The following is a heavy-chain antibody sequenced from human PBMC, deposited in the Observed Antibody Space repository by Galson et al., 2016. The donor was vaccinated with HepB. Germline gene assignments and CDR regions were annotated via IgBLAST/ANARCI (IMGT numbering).Heavy chain of an antibody. Sequence: SLRLSCAASGFSFSTYGMNWVRQAPGKGLEWLSYISGSSSNIYYADSVQGRFTISRDNDKNSLHLQMNSLRDEDTAVYYCARYYDSSGYCSQHCGMDVWGQGTTVTVS. V-gene: IGHV3-48*02. D-gene: IGHD3-22*01. CDR1: GFSFSTYG. J-gene: IGHJ6*02. CDR3: ARYYDSSGYCSQHCGMDV. CDR2: ISGSSSNI.